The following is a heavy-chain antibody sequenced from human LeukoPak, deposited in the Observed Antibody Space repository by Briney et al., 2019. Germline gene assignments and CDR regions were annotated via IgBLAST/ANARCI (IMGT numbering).Heavy chain of an antibody. V-gene: IGHV1-2*02. D-gene: IGHD2-15*01. J-gene: IGHJ5*02. CDR2: INPNSGGT. CDR1: GYTFTGYY. CDR3: ARVYRYCSGGSCYSAGNRWFDP. Sequence: ASVKVSCKASGYTFTGYYMHWVRQAPGQGLEWMGWINPNSGGTNYAQKFQGRVTMTRDTSISTAYMALSRLRSDDTAVYYCARVYRYCSGGSCYSAGNRWFDPWGQGTLVTVSS.